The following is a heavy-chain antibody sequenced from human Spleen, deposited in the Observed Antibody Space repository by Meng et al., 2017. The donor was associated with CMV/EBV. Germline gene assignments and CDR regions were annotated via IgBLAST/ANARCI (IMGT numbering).Heavy chain of an antibody. CDR3: AKDDSLVVPAASFDY. V-gene: IGHV3-15*01. CDR1: GFTFSNAW. Sequence: GESLKISCAASGFTFSNAWMSWVRQAPGKGLEWVGRIKSKTDGGTTDYAAPVKGRFTISRDDSKNTLYLQMNSLKTEDTAVYYCAKDDSLVVPAASFDYWGQGALVTVSS. D-gene: IGHD2-15*01. CDR2: IKSKTDGGTT. J-gene: IGHJ4*02.